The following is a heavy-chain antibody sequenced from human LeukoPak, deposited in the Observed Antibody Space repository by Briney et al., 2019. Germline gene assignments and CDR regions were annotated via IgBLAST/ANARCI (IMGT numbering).Heavy chain of an antibody. D-gene: IGHD3-10*01. Sequence: ASVKVSCKASGYTFTSYAMHWVRQAPGQRLEWMGWINAGNGNTKYSQKFQGRVTITRGTSASTAYMELSSLRSEDAAVYYCALITMVRGVIIGYYWGQGTLVTVSS. CDR3: ALITMVRGVIIGYY. V-gene: IGHV1-3*01. CDR2: INAGNGNT. CDR1: GYTFTSYA. J-gene: IGHJ4*02.